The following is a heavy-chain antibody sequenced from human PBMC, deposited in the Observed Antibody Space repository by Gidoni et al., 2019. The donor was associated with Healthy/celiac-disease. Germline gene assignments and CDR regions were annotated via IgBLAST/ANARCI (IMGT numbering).Heavy chain of an antibody. CDR2: ISSSGSTI. D-gene: IGHD6-13*01. Sequence: EVPLVESGGGLVQPGGSLSLSCAASAFTFSSYEMNWVRQAPGKGLEWVSYISSSGSTIYYADSVKGRFTISRDNAKNSLYLQMNSLRAEDTAVYYCAREKISSSWSESDYWGQGTLVTVSS. J-gene: IGHJ4*02. V-gene: IGHV3-48*03. CDR3: AREKISSSWSESDY. CDR1: AFTFSSYE.